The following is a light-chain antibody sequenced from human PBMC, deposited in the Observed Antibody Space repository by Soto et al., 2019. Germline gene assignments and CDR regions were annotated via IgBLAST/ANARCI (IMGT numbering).Light chain of an antibody. CDR2: LVS. CDR3: LQALQTPRYT. V-gene: IGKV2-28*01. J-gene: IGKJ2*01. CDR1: QSLLHSNGYNY. Sequence: DIVMTQSPLSLPVTPGEPASISCRSSQSLLHSNGYNYLDWYLQKPGQSPQLLIYLVSNRASGVPDMFSGSGSGTDFTLKISRVEAEDVGVYYCLQALQTPRYTFGQGTKLEIK.